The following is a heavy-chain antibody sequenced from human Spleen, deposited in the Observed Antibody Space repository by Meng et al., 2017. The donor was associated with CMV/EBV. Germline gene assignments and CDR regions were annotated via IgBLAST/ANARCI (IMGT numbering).Heavy chain of an antibody. CDR3: ASAPYSSSWFFYN. V-gene: IGHV3-21*01. J-gene: IGHJ4*02. CDR1: GSTFSSYS. D-gene: IGHD6-13*01. Sequence: GESLKISCAASGSTFSSYSMNWVRQAPGKGLEWVSSISSSSSYIYYADSVKGRFTISRDNAKNSLYLQMNSLRAEDTAVYYCASAPYSSSWFFYNWGQGTLVTVSS. CDR2: ISSSSSYI.